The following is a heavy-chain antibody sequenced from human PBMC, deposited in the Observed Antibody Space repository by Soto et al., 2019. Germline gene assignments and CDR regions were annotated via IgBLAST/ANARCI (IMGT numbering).Heavy chain of an antibody. CDR2: IYYSGST. CDR3: ARTPMDYSNLLNYYYYMDV. Sequence: QVQLQESGPGLVKPSETLSLTCTVSGGSISSYYWSWIRQPPGKGLEWIGYIYYSGSTNYNPSLKSRVTISVDTSKNQFSLKLSSVTAADTAVYYCARTPMDYSNLLNYYYYMDVWGKGTTVTVSS. J-gene: IGHJ6*03. CDR1: GGSISSYY. D-gene: IGHD4-4*01. V-gene: IGHV4-59*01.